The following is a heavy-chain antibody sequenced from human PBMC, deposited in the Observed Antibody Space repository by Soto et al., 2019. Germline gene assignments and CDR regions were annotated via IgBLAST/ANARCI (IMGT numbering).Heavy chain of an antibody. CDR3: ARGLIGSIAAAKYPRDWFDP. CDR1: GDSMYSTSYY. J-gene: IGHJ5*02. V-gene: IGHV4-39*01. D-gene: IGHD6-13*01. Sequence: SETLSLTCTVSGDSMYSTSYYWAWIRQPPGKGLEWIGSMYYSGSTQYNPSLKSRVTMSVDTSKNQFYLKLRSVTAADTAVYYCARGLIGSIAAAKYPRDWFDPWGQGTLVTVSS. CDR2: MYYSGST.